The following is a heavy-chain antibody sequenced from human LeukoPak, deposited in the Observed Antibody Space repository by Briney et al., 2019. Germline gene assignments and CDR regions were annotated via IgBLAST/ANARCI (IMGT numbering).Heavy chain of an antibody. CDR1: GFTFSSYS. V-gene: IGHV3-21*01. J-gene: IGHJ6*03. Sequence: GGSLRLSCAAPGFTFSSYSMNWVRQAPGKGLEWVSSISSSSSYIYYADSVKGRFTISRDNAKNSLYLQMNSLRAEDTAVYYCARDYPYYDILTGYYGYYYYMDVWGKGTTVTVSS. CDR3: ARDYPYYDILTGYYGYYYYMDV. CDR2: ISSSSSYI. D-gene: IGHD3-9*01.